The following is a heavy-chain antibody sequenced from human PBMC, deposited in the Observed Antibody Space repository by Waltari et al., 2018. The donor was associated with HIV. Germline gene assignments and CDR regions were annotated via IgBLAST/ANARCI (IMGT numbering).Heavy chain of an antibody. V-gene: IGHV3-30*18. Sequence: QVQLVESGGGVVQPGRSLRLSCAASGFTFSSYGMHWVRQAPGKGLEWVAVISYDGSNKYYADSVKGRFTISRDNSKNTLYLQMNSLRAEDTAVYYCANIVGAFDIWGQGTMVTVSS. CDR2: ISYDGSNK. D-gene: IGHD1-26*01. J-gene: IGHJ3*02. CDR3: ANIVGAFDI. CDR1: GFTFSSYG.